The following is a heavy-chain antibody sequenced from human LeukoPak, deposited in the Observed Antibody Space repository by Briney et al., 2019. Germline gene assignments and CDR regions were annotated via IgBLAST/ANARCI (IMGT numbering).Heavy chain of an antibody. CDR2: IYHGDTET. V-gene: IGHV5-51*01. CDR3: ARRPYYYDSSGYYYEY. CDR1: GYSFTSYW. J-gene: IGHJ4*02. Sequence: GESMKISCKGSGYSFTSYWIAWVRQMPGKGLEWMGIIYHGDTETRYSPSFQGQVTISADKSISTAYLRWSSLKASDTAMYYCARRPYYYDSSGYYYEYWGQGTLVT. D-gene: IGHD3-22*01.